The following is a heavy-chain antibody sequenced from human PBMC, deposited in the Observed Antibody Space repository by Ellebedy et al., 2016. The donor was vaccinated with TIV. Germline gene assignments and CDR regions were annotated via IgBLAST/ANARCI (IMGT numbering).Heavy chain of an antibody. D-gene: IGHD5-24*01. CDR2: TILIFGTA. CDR3: ATDRAPDGRNWYFDL. CDR1: GGIFSSYA. J-gene: IGHJ2*01. V-gene: IGHV1-69*13. Sequence: AASVKVSCKASGGIFSSYAISWVRQAPGQGLEWLGGTILIFGTAKYAQKFQGRVTIAADESTSTAYMELSSLRSEDTAVYYWATDRAPDGRNWYFDLWGRGTVVTVSS.